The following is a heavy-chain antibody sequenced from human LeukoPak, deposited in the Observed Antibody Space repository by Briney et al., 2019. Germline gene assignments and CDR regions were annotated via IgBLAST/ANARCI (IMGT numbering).Heavy chain of an antibody. CDR3: ARDLKTRPGPYYFDY. J-gene: IGHJ4*02. Sequence: WASVKVSCKASGYTSTDYYMHWVRQAPGQGLEWMGWINPNSGGTNFAEKFQGRVTMTRDTSISTAYMDLSRLRFDDTAVYYCARDLKTRPGPYYFDYWGQGTLVTVST. CDR2: INPNSGGT. CDR1: GYTSTDYY. V-gene: IGHV1-2*02.